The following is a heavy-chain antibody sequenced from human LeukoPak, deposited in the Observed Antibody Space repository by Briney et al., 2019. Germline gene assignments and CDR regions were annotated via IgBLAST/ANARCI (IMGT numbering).Heavy chain of an antibody. D-gene: IGHD4-17*01. J-gene: IGHJ6*02. CDR2: IIPILGIA. Sequence: SVKVSCTASGGTFSSYAISWVRQAPGQGLEWMGRIIPILGIANYAQKFQGRVTITADKSTITAYMELSSLRSEDTAVYYCARLGDYYGMDVWGQGTTVTVSS. CDR3: ARLGDYYGMDV. CDR1: GGTFSSYA. V-gene: IGHV1-69*04.